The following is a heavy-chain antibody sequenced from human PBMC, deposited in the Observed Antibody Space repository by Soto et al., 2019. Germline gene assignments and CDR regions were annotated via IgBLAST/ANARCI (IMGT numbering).Heavy chain of an antibody. CDR1: GGTFSSYA. CDR3: AREGASGSHIGY. V-gene: IGHV1-69*01. Sequence: QGQLVQSGAEVKKPGSSVKVSCKASGGTFSSYAISWVRQAPGQGLEWMGGIIPIFGTAHYAQKFQGRVTITADESTSTAYMELSSMRSEDTAVYYCAREGASGSHIGYWGQGTLVTVSS. D-gene: IGHD3-22*01. J-gene: IGHJ4*02. CDR2: IIPIFGTA.